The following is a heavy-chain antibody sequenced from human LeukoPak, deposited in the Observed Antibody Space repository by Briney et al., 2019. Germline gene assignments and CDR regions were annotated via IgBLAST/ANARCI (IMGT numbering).Heavy chain of an antibody. CDR3: AKAYNYYDSTDAFDV. D-gene: IGHD3-22*01. V-gene: IGHV3-23*01. J-gene: IGHJ3*01. CDR2: ISGSGGST. Sequence: GGSLRLSCAASGFTFSSYAMSWVRQAPGKGLEWVSAISGSGGSTYYADSVKGRFTISRDNSKNTMYLQMNSLRADDTAVYYCAKAYNYYDSTDAFDVWGQGTMVTVSS. CDR1: GFTFSSYA.